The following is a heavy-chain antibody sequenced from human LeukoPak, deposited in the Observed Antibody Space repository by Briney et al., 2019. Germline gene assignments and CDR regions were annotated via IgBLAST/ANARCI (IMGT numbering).Heavy chain of an antibody. CDR3: ARGLAGSGKDY. J-gene: IGHJ4*02. V-gene: IGHV4-34*01. CDR1: GGSFSGYY. CDR2: INHSGST. Sequence: SETLSLTCAVYGGSFSGYYWSWIRQRPGKGLEWIGEINHSGSTNYNPSLKSRVTISVDTSKNQFSLKLSPVTAADMAVYYCARGLAGSGKDYWGQGTLVTVSS. D-gene: IGHD3-10*01.